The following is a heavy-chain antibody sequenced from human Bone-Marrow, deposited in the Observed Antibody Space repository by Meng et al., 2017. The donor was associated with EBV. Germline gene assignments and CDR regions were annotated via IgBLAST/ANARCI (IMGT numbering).Heavy chain of an antibody. Sequence: QVHLVQSGAEVKKPGSSVKVSCKPSGGTFSSDAISWVRQAPGQGLVGLGGLIPMSGAPYYAQNFQGRVTITADESTSTHYMELSNLRSEDTAMYYCASESGRGFTPDYWGQGTLVTVSS. CDR1: GGTFSSDA. CDR2: LIPMSGAP. V-gene: IGHV1-69*01. D-gene: IGHD3-10*01. CDR3: ASESGRGFTPDY. J-gene: IGHJ4*02.